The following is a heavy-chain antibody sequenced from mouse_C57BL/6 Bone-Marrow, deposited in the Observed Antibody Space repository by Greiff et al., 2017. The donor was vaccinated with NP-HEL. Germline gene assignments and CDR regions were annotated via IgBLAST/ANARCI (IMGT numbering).Heavy chain of an antibody. CDR1: GYTFTSYW. Sequence: QVQLQQPGTELVKPGASVKLSCKASGYTFTSYWMHWVKQRPGQGLEWIGNINPSNGGTNYNEKFKSKATLTVDNSSSTASMQLSSLTSEDSAVFYWGRGGGYGDYFDYWGQGTTLTVSS. V-gene: IGHV1-53*01. CDR2: INPSNGGT. D-gene: IGHD2-2*01. CDR3: GRGGGYGDYFDY. J-gene: IGHJ2*01.